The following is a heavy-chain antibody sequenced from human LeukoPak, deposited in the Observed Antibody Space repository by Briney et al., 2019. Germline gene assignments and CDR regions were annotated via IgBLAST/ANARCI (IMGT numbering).Heavy chain of an antibody. V-gene: IGHV4-39*01. J-gene: IGHJ5*02. Sequence: NPSETLSLTCTVSGDSMSSSHYCWGWIRQPPGKGLEWIGSIYYSGSTYYNPSLKSRVTMSVDTSKKQFSLKLSSVTAAGTAVYYCARHAVEAASRWFDPWGQGTLVTVSS. CDR1: GDSMSSSHYC. D-gene: IGHD1-1*01. CDR3: ARHAVEAASRWFDP. CDR2: IYYSGST.